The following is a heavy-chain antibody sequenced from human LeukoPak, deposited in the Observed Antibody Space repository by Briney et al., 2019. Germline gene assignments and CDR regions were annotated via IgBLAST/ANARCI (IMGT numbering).Heavy chain of an antibody. CDR2: ISAYNGNT. CDR1: GYTFTSYG. D-gene: IGHD3-10*01. V-gene: IGHV1-18*01. Sequence: ASVKVSCKASGYTFTSYGISWVRRAPGQGLEWMGWISAYNGNTNYAQKLQGRVTMTTDTSTSTAYMELRSLRSDDTAVYYCARDYHYYGSGSPFDYWGQGTLVTVSS. J-gene: IGHJ4*02. CDR3: ARDYHYYGSGSPFDY.